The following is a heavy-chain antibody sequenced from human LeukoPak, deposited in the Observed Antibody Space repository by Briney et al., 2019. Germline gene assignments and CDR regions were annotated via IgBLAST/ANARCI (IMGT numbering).Heavy chain of an antibody. D-gene: IGHD2-8*01. CDR1: GFTFSSYS. V-gene: IGHV3-21*01. J-gene: IGHJ6*02. Sequence: PGGSLRLSCAASGFTFSSYSMNWVRQAPGKGLEWVSSISSSSSYIYYADSVKGRFTISRDNAKNSLYLQMNSLRAEDTAVYYCARIGEYCTNGVCYGFYYYGMDAWGQGTTVTVSS. CDR3: ARIGEYCTNGVCYGFYYYGMDA. CDR2: ISSSSSYI.